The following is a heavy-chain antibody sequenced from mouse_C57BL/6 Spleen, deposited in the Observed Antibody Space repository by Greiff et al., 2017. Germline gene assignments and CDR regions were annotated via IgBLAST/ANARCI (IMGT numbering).Heavy chain of an antibody. CDR3: AVWYFDY. V-gene: IGHV1-82*01. CDR1: GYAFSSSW. D-gene: IGHD2-10*02. Sequence: QVQLLQSGPELVKPGASVKISCKASGYAFSSSWMNWVKQRPGKGLEWIGRIYPGDGDTNYNGKFKGKATLTADKSSSTAYMQLSSLTSEDSAVYFCAVWYFDYWGQGTTLTVSS. J-gene: IGHJ2*01. CDR2: IYPGDGDT.